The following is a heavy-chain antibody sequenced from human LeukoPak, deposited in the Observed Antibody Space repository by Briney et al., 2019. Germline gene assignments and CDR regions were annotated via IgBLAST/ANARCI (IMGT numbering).Heavy chain of an antibody. D-gene: IGHD3-10*01. CDR2: IYHSGST. Sequence: SETLSLTCTVSGGSISSSSYYWGWIRQPPGKGLEWIGYIYHSGSTYYNPSLKSRVTISVDRSKNQFSLKLSSVTAADTAVYYCARKLQYVVRGVIMGPFDYWGQGTLVTVSS. J-gene: IGHJ4*02. CDR3: ARKLQYVVRGVIMGPFDY. CDR1: GGSISSSSYY. V-gene: IGHV4-39*07.